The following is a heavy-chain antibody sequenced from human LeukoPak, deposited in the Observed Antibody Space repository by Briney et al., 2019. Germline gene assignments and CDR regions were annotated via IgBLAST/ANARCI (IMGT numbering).Heavy chain of an antibody. CDR2: VYYSGST. V-gene: IGHV4-39*01. J-gene: IGHJ4*02. D-gene: IGHD5-12*01. CDR1: GGSVSSTSYY. Sequence: SETLSLTCTVSGGSVSSTSYYWGWIRQPPGKGLEWIGSVYYSGSTYYNPFLRSRVTTAVDTSKNQFFLKVRSVTAADTAVYYCARQGSGYDYWGQGTLVTVPS. CDR3: ARQGSGYDY.